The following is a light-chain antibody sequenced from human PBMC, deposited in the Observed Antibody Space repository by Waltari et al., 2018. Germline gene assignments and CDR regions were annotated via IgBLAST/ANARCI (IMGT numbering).Light chain of an antibody. Sequence: LSCRASQSVSSSYLAWYQQKPGQAPRLLIYGASSRATGIPDRFSGSGSGTDFTLTISRLEPEDFAVYYCQQYGSSPLTFGGGTKVEIK. CDR1: QSVSSSY. V-gene: IGKV3-20*01. J-gene: IGKJ4*01. CDR2: GAS. CDR3: QQYGSSPLT.